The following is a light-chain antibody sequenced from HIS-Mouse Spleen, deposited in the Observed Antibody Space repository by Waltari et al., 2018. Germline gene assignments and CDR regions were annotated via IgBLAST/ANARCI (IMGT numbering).Light chain of an antibody. CDR2: AAS. V-gene: IGKV1-39*01. CDR3: QQSYSTPXXX. J-gene: IGKJ1*01. CDR1: QSISSY. Sequence: DIQMTQSPSSLSASVGXRVTIXSXXSQSISSYLNWYQQKPGKAPKLLIYAASSLQSGVPSRFSGSRSGXDFTLTISSLQPEDFATYYCQQSYSTPXXXFGQGTKVEI.